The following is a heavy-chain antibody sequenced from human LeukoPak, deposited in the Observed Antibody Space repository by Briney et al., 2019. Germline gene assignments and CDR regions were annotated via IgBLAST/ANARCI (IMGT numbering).Heavy chain of an antibody. CDR2: ISSNGGGT. D-gene: IGHD3-10*01. CDR3: VKGLTYYYGSGSYPFDY. Sequence: GSLRLSCSASGFTFSSYAMHWVRQAPGKGLEYVSAISSNGGGTYYADSVKGGFTISRDNSKNTLYLQMSSLRAEDTAVYYCVKGLTYYYGSGSYPFDYWGQGTLVTVSS. V-gene: IGHV3-64D*06. CDR1: GFTFSSYA. J-gene: IGHJ4*02.